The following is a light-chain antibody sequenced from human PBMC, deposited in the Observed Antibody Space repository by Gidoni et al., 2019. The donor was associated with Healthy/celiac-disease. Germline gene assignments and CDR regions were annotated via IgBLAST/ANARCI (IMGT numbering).Light chain of an antibody. J-gene: IGKJ2*01. CDR3: QQYGSSPMYT. CDR1: QSVSSCY. CDR2: GAS. Sequence: EIVLTQSPGTLSLSPGARATLSCRASQSVSSCYLAWYQQKPGQAPRLLIYGASSRATGIPDRCSGSGSGTDFTLTISRLEPEDFAVYYCQQYGSSPMYTFGQGTKLEIK. V-gene: IGKV3-20*01.